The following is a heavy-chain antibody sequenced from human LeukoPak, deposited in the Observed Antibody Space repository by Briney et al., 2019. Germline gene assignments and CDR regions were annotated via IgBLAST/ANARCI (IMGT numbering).Heavy chain of an antibody. CDR3: ARGGYSGYDPTNWFDP. V-gene: IGHV4-59*01. CDR2: IYYSGST. Sequence: KPSETLSLTCTVSGGSISSYYWSWIRQPRGKGLEWNGYIYYSGSTNYNPSLKSRVTISVDTSKNQFSLKLSSVTAADTAVYYCARGGYSGYDPTNWFDPWGQGTLVTVSS. D-gene: IGHD5-12*01. J-gene: IGHJ5*02. CDR1: GGSISSYY.